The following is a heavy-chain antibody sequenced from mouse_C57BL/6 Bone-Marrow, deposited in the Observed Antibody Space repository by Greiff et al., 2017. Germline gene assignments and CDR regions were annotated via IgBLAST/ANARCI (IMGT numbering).Heavy chain of an antibody. D-gene: IGHD1-3*01. Sequence: QVQLQQPGAELVKPGASVKLSCKASGYTFTSYWMPWVKQRPGQGLEWIGMIHPNSGSTNYKEKFKSQVTLTVDKASSTAYMQLSRLTSEDSAVYYCASPPRLEPNWYFDVWGKGTTVTVSS. V-gene: IGHV1-64*01. J-gene: IGHJ1*03. CDR1: GYTFTSYW. CDR3: ASPPRLEPNWYFDV. CDR2: IHPNSGST.